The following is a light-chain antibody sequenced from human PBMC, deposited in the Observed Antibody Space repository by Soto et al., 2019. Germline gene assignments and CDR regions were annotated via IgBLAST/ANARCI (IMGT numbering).Light chain of an antibody. J-gene: IGLJ3*02. CDR1: IGHGSYA. V-gene: IGLV4-69*01. CDR3: QTWGTGIRV. CDR2: LNSDGSH. Sequence: QSVLTQSPSASASLGPSVKLTCTLSIGHGSYAIAWHQQQPDKGPRYLMKLNSDGSHRKGDGIPDSFSGSSSGAERYLTISRLRSEDEAEYYCQTWGTGIRVFGGGTKLTVL.